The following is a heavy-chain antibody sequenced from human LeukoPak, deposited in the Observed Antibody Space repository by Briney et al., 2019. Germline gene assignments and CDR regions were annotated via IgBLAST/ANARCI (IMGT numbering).Heavy chain of an antibody. CDR2: ISSGSNYI. J-gene: IGHJ4*02. CDR3: ATKRAVRGDY. V-gene: IGHV3-21*01. CDR1: GFIFSRYN. D-gene: IGHD3-10*01. Sequence: PGGSLRLSCAASGFIFSRYNMNWVRQTPGEGLEWVSSISSGSNYIYYADSVKGRFTISRDNAKNSLYLRMNSLRAEDTAIYYCATKRAVRGDYWGQGTLVTVSS.